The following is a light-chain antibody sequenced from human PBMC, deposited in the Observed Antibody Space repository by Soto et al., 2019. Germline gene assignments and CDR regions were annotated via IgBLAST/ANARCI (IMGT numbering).Light chain of an antibody. J-gene: IGKJ2*01. Sequence: DIQLTQSPSFLSASVEDRVTISCRASYDISSSLAWYQQEPVKPPKLLLYDSSTLQTGVPSRVTGSGSGRKFTLTISGLQFGDFATYFCQQLSHYPYTFGQGTKLEI. CDR3: QQLSHYPYT. CDR1: YDISSS. CDR2: DSS. V-gene: IGKV1-9*01.